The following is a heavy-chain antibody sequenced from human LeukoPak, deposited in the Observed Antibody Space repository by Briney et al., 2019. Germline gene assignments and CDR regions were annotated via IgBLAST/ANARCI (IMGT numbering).Heavy chain of an antibody. CDR1: GGSISSSSYY. CDR2: IYYSGST. CDR3: ARDPDGPGYYYGMDV. J-gene: IGHJ6*02. Sequence: KSSETLSLTCTASGGSISSSSYYWSWIRQPPGKGLEWIGYIYYSGSTNYNPSLKSRVTISVDTSKNQFSLKLSSVTAADTAVYYCARDPDGPGYYYGMDVWGQGTTVTVSS. D-gene: IGHD5-24*01. V-gene: IGHV4-61*01.